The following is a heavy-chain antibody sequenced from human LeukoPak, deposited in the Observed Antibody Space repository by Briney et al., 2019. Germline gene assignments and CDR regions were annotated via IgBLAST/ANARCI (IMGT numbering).Heavy chain of an antibody. J-gene: IGHJ6*03. CDR3: ASAGATGYYYYMDV. CDR1: GGSISSYY. D-gene: IGHD5-12*01. Sequence: SETLSLTCTVSGGSISSYYWSWMRQPPGRGLEWIGYIYYSGSTNYHPSLKTRVTISVDTSKNQFSLKLSSVTAADTAVYYCASAGATGYYYYMDVWGKGTTVTVSS. V-gene: IGHV4-59*01. CDR2: IYYSGST.